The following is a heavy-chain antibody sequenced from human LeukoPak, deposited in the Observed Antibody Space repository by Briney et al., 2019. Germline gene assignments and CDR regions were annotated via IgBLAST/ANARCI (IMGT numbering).Heavy chain of an antibody. V-gene: IGHV3-33*06. CDR1: GFTFSSYG. CDR2: IWYEGSNK. J-gene: IGHJ4*02. Sequence: GRSLRLSCAASGFTFSSYGMHWVRQAPGKGLEWVAVIWYEGSNKYYADSVKGRFTISRDNSKNTLYLQMNSLRGEDTAVYYCAKGRGYSGYQKVDYWGQGNLVTVSS. D-gene: IGHD5-12*01. CDR3: AKGRGYSGYQKVDY.